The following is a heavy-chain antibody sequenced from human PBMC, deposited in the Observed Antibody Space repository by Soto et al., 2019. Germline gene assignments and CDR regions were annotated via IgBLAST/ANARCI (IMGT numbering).Heavy chain of an antibody. CDR2: IGLSGNNT. Sequence: EVQLLQSGGGLVQPGGSLRLSCAASGFTLSSYAMSWVRQAPGKGLEWVSSIGLSGNNTYYADSVKGRFTISRDNSNNTLYLQMNSLRAEDTAVYYCAKDRVLGWNDYWGQGTLVTVSS. CDR3: AKDRVLGWNDY. D-gene: IGHD7-27*01. J-gene: IGHJ4*02. V-gene: IGHV3-23*01. CDR1: GFTLSSYA.